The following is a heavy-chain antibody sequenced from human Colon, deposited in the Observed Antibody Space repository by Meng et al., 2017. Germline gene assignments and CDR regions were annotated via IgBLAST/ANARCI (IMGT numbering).Heavy chain of an antibody. J-gene: IGHJ4*02. D-gene: IGHD6-6*01. CDR3: AREGAASARFFDK. Sequence: QVRLVQSGAEVKKPGASVTVSCLASGYTFTNHHMHWVRQAPGQGPEWMGIITPSNGDTGYAQKFRSRVSMTRDTSTSTVYMELSGLTSEDTAMYYCAREGAASARFFDKWGQGTLVTVSS. CDR1: GYTFTNHH. V-gene: IGHV1-46*01. CDR2: ITPSNGDT.